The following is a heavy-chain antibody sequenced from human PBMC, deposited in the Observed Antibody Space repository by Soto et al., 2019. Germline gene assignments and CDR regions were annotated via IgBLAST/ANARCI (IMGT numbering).Heavy chain of an antibody. CDR3: ARDKGPDYYDSSGYNKWYFDY. V-gene: IGHV6-1*01. D-gene: IGHD3-22*01. CDR2: TYYRSKWYN. Sequence: SQTLSLTCAISGDSVSSNSAAWNWIRQPPSRGLEWLGRTYYRSKWYNDYAVSVKSRITINPDTSKNQFSLQLNSVTPEDTAVYYCARDKGPDYYDSSGYNKWYFDYWGQGTLVTVSS. CDR1: GDSVSSNSAA. J-gene: IGHJ4*02.